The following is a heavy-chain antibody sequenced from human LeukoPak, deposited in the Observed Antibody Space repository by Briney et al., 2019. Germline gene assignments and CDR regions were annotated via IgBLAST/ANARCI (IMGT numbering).Heavy chain of an antibody. D-gene: IGHD5-18*01. CDR3: ARDLAYSRLDY. CDR1: GLTFSSSR. J-gene: IGHJ4*02. CDR2: INPDGNKK. V-gene: IGHV3-7*01. Sequence: GGSLRLSCAVSGLTFSSSRMDWVRQAPGKGLEWVASINPDGNKKYSADSVKGRFTISRDNAENSLYLQMNSLRVEDTAFYYCARDLAYSRLDYWGQGMLVTVSS.